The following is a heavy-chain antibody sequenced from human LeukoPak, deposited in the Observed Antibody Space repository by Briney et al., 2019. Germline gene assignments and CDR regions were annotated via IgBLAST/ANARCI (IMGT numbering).Heavy chain of an antibody. CDR3: ARGGMGYSGSFYQYYYYYMDV. J-gene: IGHJ6*03. CDR2: INPKSGGT. D-gene: IGHD1-26*01. V-gene: IGHV1-2*02. Sequence: ASVKVSCKASGYTFTGYYMHWVRQAPGQGLEWMGWINPKSGGTNYAQKFQGRVTMTRDTSISTAYMELSRLRSDDTAVYYCARGGMGYSGSFYQYYYYYMDVWGKGTTVTIPS. CDR1: GYTFTGYY.